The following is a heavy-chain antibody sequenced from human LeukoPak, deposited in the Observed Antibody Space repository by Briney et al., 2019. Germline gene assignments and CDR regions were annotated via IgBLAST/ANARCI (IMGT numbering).Heavy chain of an antibody. CDR3: ARGSSTSCYAGGCYYYYMDV. Sequence: GASVKVSCKASGYTFTGYYMHWVRQAPGQGLEWMGWINPNSGGTNYAQKFQGRVTMTRDTSISTAYMELSRLRSDDTAVYYCARGSSTSCYAGGCYYYYMDVWGKGTTVTVSS. J-gene: IGHJ6*03. V-gene: IGHV1-2*02. D-gene: IGHD2-2*01. CDR1: GYTFTGYY. CDR2: INPNSGGT.